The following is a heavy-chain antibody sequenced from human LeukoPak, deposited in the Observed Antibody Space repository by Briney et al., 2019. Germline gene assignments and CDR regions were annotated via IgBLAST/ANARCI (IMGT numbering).Heavy chain of an antibody. J-gene: IGHJ4*02. V-gene: IGHV1-2*02. CDR3: ARGGSRMTTAPGY. Sequence: ASVKVSCKASGYTFTGYYMHWVRQAPGQGLEWMGWINPNSGGTNYAQKLQGRVTMTTDTSTSTAYMELRSLRSDDTAVYYCARGGSRMTTAPGYWGQGTLVTVSS. D-gene: IGHD4-17*01. CDR1: GYTFTGYY. CDR2: INPNSGGT.